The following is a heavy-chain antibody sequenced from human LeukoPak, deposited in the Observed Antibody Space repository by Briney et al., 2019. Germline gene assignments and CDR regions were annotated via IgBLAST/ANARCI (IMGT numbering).Heavy chain of an antibody. J-gene: IGHJ5*02. D-gene: IGHD6-13*01. CDR3: ARGYSSSWQNWFDP. CDR1: GYTFTSYG. CDR2: ISAYNGNT. Sequence: GASMKVSCKASGYTFTSYGISWVRQAPGQGLEWMGWISAYNGNTNYAQKLQGRVTMTTDTSTSTAYMELRSLRSDDTAVYYCARGYSSSWQNWFDPWGQGTPVTVSS. V-gene: IGHV1-18*01.